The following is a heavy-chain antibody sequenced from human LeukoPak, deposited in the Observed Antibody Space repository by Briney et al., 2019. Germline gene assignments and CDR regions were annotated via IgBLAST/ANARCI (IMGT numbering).Heavy chain of an antibody. J-gene: IGHJ4*02. Sequence: GESLKISCKDSGFSFTNYWIAWVRQMPGKGLEWMGIIYPVDSDTKYSPSFQGQVTISADRSISTAYLQWSSLKASDTAMYYCARLGYSYGRRYFDYWGQGTLVTVSS. CDR1: GFSFTNYW. V-gene: IGHV5-51*01. D-gene: IGHD5-18*01. CDR2: IYPVDSDT. CDR3: ARLGYSYGRRYFDY.